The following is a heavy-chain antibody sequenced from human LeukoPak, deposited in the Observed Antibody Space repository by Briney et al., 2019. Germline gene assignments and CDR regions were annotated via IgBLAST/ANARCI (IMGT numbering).Heavy chain of an antibody. CDR1: GFTFSDYY. V-gene: IGHV3-11*04. Sequence: GGSLRLSCAASGFTFSDYYMSWIRQAPGKGLEWVSTISGSGDNTYYADSVKGRFTISRDNSKNTLYLQMNSLRAEDTAVYYCARDPPGYGMDVWGQGTTVTVSS. CDR3: ARDPPGYGMDV. D-gene: IGHD3-10*01. J-gene: IGHJ6*02. CDR2: ISGSGDNT.